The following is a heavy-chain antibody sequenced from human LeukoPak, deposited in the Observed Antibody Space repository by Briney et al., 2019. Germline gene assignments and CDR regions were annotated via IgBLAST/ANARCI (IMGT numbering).Heavy chain of an antibody. CDR1: GGSFSGYY. CDR3: ARGSLYYSGYDFDY. CDR2: INHSGST. J-gene: IGHJ4*02. V-gene: IGHV4-34*01. Sequence: SETLSLTCADYGGSFSGYYWSWIRQPPGKGLEWIGEINHSGSTNYNPSLKSRVTISVDTSKNQFSLKLSSVTAADTAVYYCARGSLYYSGYDFDYWGQGTLVTVSS. D-gene: IGHD5-12*01.